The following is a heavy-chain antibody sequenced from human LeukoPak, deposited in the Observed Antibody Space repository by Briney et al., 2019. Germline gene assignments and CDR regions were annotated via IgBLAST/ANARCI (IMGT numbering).Heavy chain of an antibody. Sequence: SQTLSLTCTVSGGSISSGGYYWSSIRQHPGKGLEWIGYIYYSGSTYYNPSLKSRVTISVDTSKNQFSLKLSSVTAADTAVYYCARAPSGYDHFFYGMDVWGQGTTVTVSS. J-gene: IGHJ6*02. D-gene: IGHD5-12*01. CDR3: ARAPSGYDHFFYGMDV. V-gene: IGHV4-31*03. CDR2: IYYSGST. CDR1: GGSISSGGYY.